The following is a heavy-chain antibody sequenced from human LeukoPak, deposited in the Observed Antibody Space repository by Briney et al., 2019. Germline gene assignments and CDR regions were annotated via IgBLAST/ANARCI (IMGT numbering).Heavy chain of an antibody. V-gene: IGHV7-4-1*02. CDR2: INTNTGNP. Sequence: GASVKVSCKASGYTFTSYAMHWVRQAPGQGLEWMGWINTNTGNPTYAQGFTGRFVFSLDTSVSTAYLQISSLKAEDTAVCYCARDSGDYEGSYYFDYWGQGTLVTVSS. CDR1: GYTFTSYA. D-gene: IGHD4-17*01. J-gene: IGHJ4*02. CDR3: ARDSGDYEGSYYFDY.